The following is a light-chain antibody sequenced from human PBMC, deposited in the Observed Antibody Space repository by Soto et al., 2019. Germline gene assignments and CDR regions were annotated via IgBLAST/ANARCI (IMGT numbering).Light chain of an antibody. J-gene: IGKJ1*01. CDR3: QQYASRPWT. V-gene: IGKV3-15*01. CDR1: QSVITN. Sequence: EIVMTQSPATLSVSPGERATLSCRASQSVITNLAWYQQKPGQAPRLLIYGASSRATGIPARFSGSGSGTDFTLTISRLEPEDFAVYYCQQYASRPWTFGQGTKVDI. CDR2: GAS.